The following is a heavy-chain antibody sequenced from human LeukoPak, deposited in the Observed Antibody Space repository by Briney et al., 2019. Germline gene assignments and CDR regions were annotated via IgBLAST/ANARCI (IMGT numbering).Heavy chain of an antibody. Sequence: PSETLSLTCTVSGGSISNYYWSWIQQSPGKGLEWIGYIYYNGESNYNPSLKSRVTISVDTSKSQFALRLTSVSATDTAVYYCARDRGVMGFDSWGQGTLVTVSS. CDR1: GGSISNYY. J-gene: IGHJ4*02. V-gene: IGHV4-59*01. D-gene: IGHD3-10*01. CDR2: IYYNGES. CDR3: ARDRGVMGFDS.